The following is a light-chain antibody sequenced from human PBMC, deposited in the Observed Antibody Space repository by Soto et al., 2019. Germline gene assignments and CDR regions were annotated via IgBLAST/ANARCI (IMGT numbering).Light chain of an antibody. CDR3: SSYTISSTLFYV. CDR2: DVS. V-gene: IGLV2-14*01. J-gene: IGLJ1*01. Sequence: QSVLTQPASVSGSPGQSITISCTGTSSDVGGYNYVSWYQQHPGKAPKLMIYDVSNRPSGVSNRFSGSKSGNTASLTSSGLQAEDEADYYCSSYTISSTLFYVFGTGTKLTVL. CDR1: SSDVGGYNY.